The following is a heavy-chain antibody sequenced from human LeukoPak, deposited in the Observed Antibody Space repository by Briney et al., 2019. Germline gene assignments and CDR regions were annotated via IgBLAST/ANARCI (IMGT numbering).Heavy chain of an antibody. CDR1: GRSFSGYY. Sequence: PSETLSLTCAVYGRSFSGYYWSWIRQPPGKGLEWIGEINHSGSTNYNPSLKSRVTISVDTSKNQFSLKLSSVTAADTAVYYCARAGLRYFDWLSSPFDPWGQGTLVTVSS. V-gene: IGHV4-34*01. J-gene: IGHJ5*02. CDR3: ARAGLRYFDWLSSPFDP. D-gene: IGHD3-9*01. CDR2: INHSGST.